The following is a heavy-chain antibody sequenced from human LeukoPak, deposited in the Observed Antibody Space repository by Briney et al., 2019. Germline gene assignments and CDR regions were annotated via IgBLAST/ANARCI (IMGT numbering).Heavy chain of an antibody. CDR2: ISGSGAVI. Sequence: PGGSLRLSCAASGFTFSSYAMSWVRQAPGKGLEWVSAISGSGAVIYYADSVQGRFTISRDSSKNTLYLQMNSLRAEDTAVYYCAKGHYYDSSGYYYYFDYWGQGTLVTVSS. D-gene: IGHD3-22*01. J-gene: IGHJ4*02. CDR1: GFTFSSYA. CDR3: AKGHYYDSSGYYYYFDY. V-gene: IGHV3-23*01.